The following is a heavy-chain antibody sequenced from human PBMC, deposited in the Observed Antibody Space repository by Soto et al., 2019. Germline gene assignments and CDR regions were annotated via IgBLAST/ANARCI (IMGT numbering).Heavy chain of an antibody. V-gene: IGHV1-69*02. D-gene: IGHD3-16*01. CDR1: GGTFSSYT. J-gene: IGHJ2*01. CDR3: ARVAGGSRLPDWSFDL. Sequence: QVQLVQSGAEVKKPGSSVKVSCKASGGTFSSYTISWVRQAPGQGLEWMGRIIPILGIANYAQKFQGRVTITADKSTSTAYMALSSLRSEDTAVYYCARVAGGSRLPDWSFDLWGRGTLVTVSS. CDR2: IIPILGIA.